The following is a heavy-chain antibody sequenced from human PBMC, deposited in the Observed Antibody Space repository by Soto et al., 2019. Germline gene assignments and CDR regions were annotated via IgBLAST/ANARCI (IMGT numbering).Heavy chain of an antibody. V-gene: IGHV3-30*03. CDR1: GFTFSSYG. CDR2: ISYDGSNK. D-gene: IGHD2-8*01. CDR3: AIPHAVYNP. Sequence: GGSLRLSCAASGFTFSSYGMYWVRQAPGKGLEWVAVISYDGSNKYYADTAKGRFTISRENSKNTLYLQMNSPRAEDTAVYYCAIPHAVYNPWGQGTLVTVSS. J-gene: IGHJ5*02.